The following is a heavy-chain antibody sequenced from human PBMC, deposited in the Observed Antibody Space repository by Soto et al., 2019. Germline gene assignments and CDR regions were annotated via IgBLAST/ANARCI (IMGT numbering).Heavy chain of an antibody. CDR2: ISGSGGST. D-gene: IGHD3-22*01. V-gene: IGHV3-23*01. Sequence: GGSLRLSCAASGFTFSSYAMSWVRQAPGKGLEWVSAISGSGGSTYYADSVKGRFTISRDNSKNTLYLQMNSLRAEDTAVYYCAKGGGLYYDSSGYYRYFDYWCQGTLVTVSS. CDR3: AKGGGLYYDSSGYYRYFDY. J-gene: IGHJ4*02. CDR1: GFTFSSYA.